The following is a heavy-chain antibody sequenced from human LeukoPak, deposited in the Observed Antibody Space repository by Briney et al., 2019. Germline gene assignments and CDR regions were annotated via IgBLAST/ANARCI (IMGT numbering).Heavy chain of an antibody. CDR3: ARARAVAGYYYYYMDV. J-gene: IGHJ6*03. D-gene: IGHD6-19*01. CDR1: GFTFSSYS. CDR2: ISSSSSYI. V-gene: IGHV3-21*01. Sequence: GGSLRLSCAASGFTFSSYSMNWVRQAPGKGLEWVSSISSSSSYIYYADSVKGRFTISRDNAKNSLYLQMNSLRAEDTAVYYCARARAVAGYYYYYMDVWGKGTTVTVSS.